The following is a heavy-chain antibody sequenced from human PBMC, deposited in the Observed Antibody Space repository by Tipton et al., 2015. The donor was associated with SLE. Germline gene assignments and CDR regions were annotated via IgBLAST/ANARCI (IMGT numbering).Heavy chain of an antibody. J-gene: IGHJ3*02. D-gene: IGHD6-19*01. CDR2: IFYSGST. Sequence: PGLVKPSETPSLTCTVSGGSISSYYWSWIRQPAGKGLEWIGYIFYSGSTNYNPSLKSRVTISVDTSKNQFSLKLSSVTAADTAVYYCATQQPLGSSGWYGPPDAFDIWGQGTMVTVSS. CDR1: GGSISSYY. CDR3: ATQQPLGSSGWYGPPDAFDI. V-gene: IGHV4-59*08.